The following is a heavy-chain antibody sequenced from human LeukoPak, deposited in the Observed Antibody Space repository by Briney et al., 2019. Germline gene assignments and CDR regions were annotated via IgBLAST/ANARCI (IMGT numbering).Heavy chain of an antibody. D-gene: IGHD3-10*01. CDR1: GFTFSSYA. V-gene: IGHV3-23*01. J-gene: IGHJ4*02. CDR3: AKELDGSGSSNNPEFSSFDH. Sequence: GGSLRLSCAASGFTFSSYAMSWVRQAPGKGLEWVSAISGSGGSTYYADSVMGRFTISRDNSYNTLYLQMKSLRAGDTAVYFCAKELDGSGSSNNPEFSSFDHWGQGTLVTVSS. CDR2: ISGSGGST.